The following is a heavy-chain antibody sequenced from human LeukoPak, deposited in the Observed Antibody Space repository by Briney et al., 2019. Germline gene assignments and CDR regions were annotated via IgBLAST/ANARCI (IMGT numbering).Heavy chain of an antibody. Sequence: SETLSLTCTVSGGSISSYYWSWIRQPPGKGLEWIGYIYYSGSTNYNPSLKSRVTISVDTSKNQFSLKLSSVPAADTAVYYCALLPVAGKYAFDIWGQGTMVTVSS. D-gene: IGHD2-21*01. CDR2: IYYSGST. J-gene: IGHJ3*02. V-gene: IGHV4-59*08. CDR1: GGSISSYY. CDR3: ALLPVAGKYAFDI.